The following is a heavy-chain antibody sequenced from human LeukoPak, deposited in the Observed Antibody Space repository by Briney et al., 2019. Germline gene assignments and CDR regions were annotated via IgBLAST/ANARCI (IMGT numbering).Heavy chain of an antibody. CDR2: MNPNSGNT. CDR1: GYTFTSYD. D-gene: IGHD6-19*01. CDR3: ARGLVLEQWLARVHYYYYMDV. Sequence: ASVKVSCKASGYTFTSYDINWVRQATGQGLEWMGWMNPNSGNTGYAQKFQGRVTMTRNTSISTAYMELSSLRSEDTAVYYCARGLVLEQWLARVHYYYYMDVWGKGTTVTISS. V-gene: IGHV1-8*01. J-gene: IGHJ6*03.